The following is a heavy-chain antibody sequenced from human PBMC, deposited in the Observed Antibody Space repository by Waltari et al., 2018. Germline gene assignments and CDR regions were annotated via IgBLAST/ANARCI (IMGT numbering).Heavy chain of an antibody. CDR3: ARLVYSGSRSAFDI. Sequence: QVKLVQSGAEVKKPGASAKVSCKASGYTFTSYDINWVRQATGQGLEWMGWMNPNSGNTGYAQKFQGRVTITRNTSISTAYMELSSLRSEDTAVYYCARLVYSGSRSAFDIWGQGTMVTVSS. J-gene: IGHJ3*02. D-gene: IGHD1-26*01. CDR1: GYTFTSYD. CDR2: MNPNSGNT. V-gene: IGHV1-8*03.